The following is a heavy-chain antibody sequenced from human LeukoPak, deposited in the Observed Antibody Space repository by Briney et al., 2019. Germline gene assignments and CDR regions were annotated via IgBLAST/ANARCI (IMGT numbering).Heavy chain of an antibody. J-gene: IGHJ6*03. CDR2: IYYSGST. Sequence: SETLSLTCTVSGGSISSYYWSWIRQPPGKGLEWIGYIYYSGSTNYNPSLKSRVTISVDTSKNRFSLKLSSVTAADTAVYYCARNDLHCSSTSCYEDYYYYMDVWGKGTTVTVSS. D-gene: IGHD2-2*01. CDR1: GGSISSYY. V-gene: IGHV4-59*01. CDR3: ARNDLHCSSTSCYEDYYYYMDV.